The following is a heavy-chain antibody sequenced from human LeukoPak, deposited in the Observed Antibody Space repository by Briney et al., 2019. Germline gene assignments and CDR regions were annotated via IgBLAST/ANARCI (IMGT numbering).Heavy chain of an antibody. CDR1: GLRFSDFW. CDR3: ASDRVLGSGSLDN. V-gene: IGHV3-74*01. CDR2: IRGDGYDT. Sequence: GGSLRLSCTASGLRFSDFWMHWVRQAPGKGLVWVSRIRGDGYDTNYADSVKGRFTLSRDNAQNTLYLQMNSLRDEDTAVYYCASDRVLGSGSLDNWGQGTLVTVSS. D-gene: IGHD3-10*01. J-gene: IGHJ4*02.